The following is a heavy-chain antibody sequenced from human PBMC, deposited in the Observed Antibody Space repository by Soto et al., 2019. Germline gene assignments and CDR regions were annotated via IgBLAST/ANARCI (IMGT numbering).Heavy chain of an antibody. D-gene: IGHD2-2*01. CDR2: IYNNGRT. Sequence: PSETLSLTCTVSGGSISSSSWSWIRQPPGRGLEWIGYIYNNGRTDYNPSLKSRVTISVDTSKNHFSLKLSSVTPADTAVYYCARARFCTSTSGYHYFDFWGQGTLVTVSS. J-gene: IGHJ4*02. CDR3: ARARFCTSTSGYHYFDF. CDR1: GGSISSSS. V-gene: IGHV4-59*01.